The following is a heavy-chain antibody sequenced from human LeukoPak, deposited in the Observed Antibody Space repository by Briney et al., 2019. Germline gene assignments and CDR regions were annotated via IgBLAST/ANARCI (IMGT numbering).Heavy chain of an antibody. CDR3: ARVHVNSGYYFGDAFDF. Sequence: PSETLSLTCTVSGGSISSYYWSWIRQPAGKGLEWIGRIYTSGSTNYNPSLKSRVTISVDKSKNQFSLKLSSVTAADTAVYYCARVHVNSGYYFGDAFDFWGQGTMVTVSS. J-gene: IGHJ3*01. V-gene: IGHV4-4*07. CDR2: IYTSGST. D-gene: IGHD3-22*01. CDR1: GGSISSYY.